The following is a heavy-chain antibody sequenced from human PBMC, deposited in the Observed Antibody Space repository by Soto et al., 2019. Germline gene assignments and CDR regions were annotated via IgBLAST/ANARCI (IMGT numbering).Heavy chain of an antibody. CDR1: GFTFSSYA. CDR2: ISGSGGST. V-gene: IGHV3-23*01. Sequence: GGSLRLSCAASGFTFSSYAMSWVRQAPGKGLEWVSAISGSGGSTYYADSVKGRFTISRDNSKNTLYLQMNSLRAEDAAVYYCAKDSPPGFYIVVVPAAIDYWGQGTLVTVSS. J-gene: IGHJ4*02. D-gene: IGHD2-2*01. CDR3: AKDSPPGFYIVVVPAAIDY.